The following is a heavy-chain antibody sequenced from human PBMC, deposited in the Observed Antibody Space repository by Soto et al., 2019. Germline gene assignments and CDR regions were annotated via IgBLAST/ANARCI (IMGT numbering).Heavy chain of an antibody. Sequence: GESLKISCKGSGYSFTSYWIGWVRQMPGKGLEWMGIIYPGDSDTRYSPSFQGQVTISADKSISTAYLQWSSLKASDTAMYYCARQNCSSTSCLYYYYYYGMDVWGQGTTGTVSS. V-gene: IGHV5-51*01. D-gene: IGHD2-2*01. CDR2: IYPGDSDT. J-gene: IGHJ6*02. CDR1: GYSFTSYW. CDR3: ARQNCSSTSCLYYYYYYGMDV.